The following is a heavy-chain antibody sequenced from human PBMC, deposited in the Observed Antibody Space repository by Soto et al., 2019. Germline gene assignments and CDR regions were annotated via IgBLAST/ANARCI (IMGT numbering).Heavy chain of an antibody. V-gene: IGHV3-30*18. J-gene: IGHJ4*02. D-gene: IGHD2-15*01. Sequence: VQLMESGGGLVQPGGSLRLSCAASGFTFSSYGMHWVRQAPGKGLEWVAVISYDGSNKYYADSVKGRFTISRDNSKNTLYLQMNSLRAEDTAVYYCAKPKGGTPLGYWGQGTLVTVSS. CDR2: ISYDGSNK. CDR3: AKPKGGTPLGY. CDR1: GFTFSSYG.